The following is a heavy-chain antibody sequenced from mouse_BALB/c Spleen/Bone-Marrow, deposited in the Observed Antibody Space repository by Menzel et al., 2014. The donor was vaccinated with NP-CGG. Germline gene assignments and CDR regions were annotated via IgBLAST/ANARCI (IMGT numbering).Heavy chain of an antibody. CDR2: INPYNGGT. V-gene: IGHV1-18*01. J-gene: IGHJ4*01. D-gene: IGHD5-1*01. CDR1: GYSFTAYT. CDR3: ASWSTTGAMDY. Sequence: EVRLQQSGPELVKPGASMRISCRASGYSFTAYTMNWVKQSHGKNLEWIGLINPYNGGTSYNQKFKGKATLTVDKSSSTAYMELLSLTSEDSAVYYCASWSTTGAMDYWGQGTSVTVSS.